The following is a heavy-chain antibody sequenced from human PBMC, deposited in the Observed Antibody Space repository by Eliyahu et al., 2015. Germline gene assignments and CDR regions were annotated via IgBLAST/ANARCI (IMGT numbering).Heavy chain of an antibody. Sequence: QVQLVQSGAEVKKPGASVKVSCKASGYXFXTXAMHWVRQAPGQRLEWMGWINAGNGNTKYSQKFQGRVTITRDTSASTAYMELSSLRSEDTAGYYCARGGITGKTLIGAPRFDYWGQGTLVTVSS. D-gene: IGHD1-20*01. CDR2: INAGNGNT. CDR1: GYXFXTXA. CDR3: ARGGITGKTLIGAPRFDY. V-gene: IGHV1-3*01. J-gene: IGHJ4*02.